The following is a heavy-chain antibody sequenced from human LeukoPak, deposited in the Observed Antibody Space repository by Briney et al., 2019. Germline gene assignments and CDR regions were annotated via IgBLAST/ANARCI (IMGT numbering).Heavy chain of an antibody. CDR1: GGSFSGYY. Sequence: SETLSLTRAVYGGSFSGYYWSWIRQPPGKGLEWIGEINHSGSTNYNPSLKSRVTISVDTSKNQFSLKLSSVTAADTAVYYCARGPPTVTRKKQQRTFLDYFQHWGQGTLVTVSS. D-gene: IGHD4-17*01. CDR3: ARGPPTVTRKKQQRTFLDYFQH. V-gene: IGHV4-34*01. J-gene: IGHJ1*01. CDR2: INHSGST.